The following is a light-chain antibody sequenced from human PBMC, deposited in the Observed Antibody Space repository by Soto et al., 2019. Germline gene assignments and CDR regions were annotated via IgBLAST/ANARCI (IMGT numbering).Light chain of an antibody. V-gene: IGKV3-20*01. Sequence: EIVWTQSPGTLSLSPGEGGTLSCRASQSISSSYLAWYQQKPGQSPRLLFYAASSRATGVPDRFSGSGSGTDFTLTSSRLEPEDFAVYYCQLYGVSHLFPFGQGTKLQI. CDR2: AAS. CDR3: QLYGVSHLFP. J-gene: IGKJ2*01. CDR1: QSISSSY.